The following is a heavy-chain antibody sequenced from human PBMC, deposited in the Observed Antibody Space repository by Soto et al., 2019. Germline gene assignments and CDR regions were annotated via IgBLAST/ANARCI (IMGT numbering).Heavy chain of an antibody. CDR2: IYYSGST. V-gene: IGHV4-39*01. Sequence: QLQLQESGPGLVKPSETLSLTCTVSGGSISSSSYYWGWIRQPPGKGLEWIGSIYYSGSTYYNPSLKSRVTISVDTSKNQFSLKLSSVTAADTAVYYCARPQWELLGGGGFDYWGQGTLVTVSS. D-gene: IGHD1-26*01. CDR3: ARPQWELLGGGGFDY. J-gene: IGHJ4*02. CDR1: GGSISSSSYY.